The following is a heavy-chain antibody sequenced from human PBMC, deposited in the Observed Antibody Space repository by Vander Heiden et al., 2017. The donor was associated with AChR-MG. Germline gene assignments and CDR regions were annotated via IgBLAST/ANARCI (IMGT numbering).Heavy chain of an antibody. J-gene: IGHJ4*02. V-gene: IGHV1-8*01. CDR3: ARGNVSPGSGSGSYVRY. D-gene: IGHD3-10*01. CDR2: MNPNSGNT. Sequence: QVQLVQSGAEVKKPGASVKVSCKASGYTFTSYDINWVRQATGQGLEWMGWMNPNSGNTGYAQNFQGRVTRTRNNSISTAYMEMSSLRSEDTAVYFCARGNVSPGSGSGSYVRYWGQGTLVTLSS. CDR1: GYTFTSYD.